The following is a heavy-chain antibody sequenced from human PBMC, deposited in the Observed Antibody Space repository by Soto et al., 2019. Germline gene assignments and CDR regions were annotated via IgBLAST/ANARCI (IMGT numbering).Heavy chain of an antibody. J-gene: IGHJ6*02. D-gene: IGHD1-7*01. Sequence: QVQLQQWGAGLLKPSETLSLTCAVYGGSFSGYYWSWIRQTPGKGLEWIGEINHSGSTNYNPSLKSRVTISVDTSKNQFSLQLSSVTAADTAVYYCARGPPPLKLELRAYYYGMDVWGQGTTVTVSS. CDR3: ARGPPPLKLELRAYYYGMDV. CDR2: INHSGST. CDR1: GGSFSGYY. V-gene: IGHV4-34*01.